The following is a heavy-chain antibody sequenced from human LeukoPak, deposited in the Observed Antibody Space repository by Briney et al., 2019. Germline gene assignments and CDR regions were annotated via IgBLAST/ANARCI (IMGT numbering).Heavy chain of an antibody. CDR2: IWYDGSNI. V-gene: IGHV3-33*06. CDR3: AKPPEVGATVAYFDY. J-gene: IGHJ4*02. CDR1: GISFSSHG. D-gene: IGHD1-26*01. Sequence: PGTSLRLSCAASGISFSSHGMHWVRQAPGKGLEWVAVIWYDGSNIYYADSVKGRFTISRDNSKNTLYLQMSSLRAEDTAVYYCAKPPEVGATVAYFDYWGQGTLVTVSP.